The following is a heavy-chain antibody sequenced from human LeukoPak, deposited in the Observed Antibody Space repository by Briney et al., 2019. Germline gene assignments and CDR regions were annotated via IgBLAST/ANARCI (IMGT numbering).Heavy chain of an antibody. CDR3: ARGPDFWSGLFDY. D-gene: IGHD3-3*01. Sequence: AASVKVSCTASGGTFSSYAITWVRQAPGQGLEWMGWMNPNSGNTGYAQKFQGRVTITRNTSISTAYMELSSLRSEDTAVYYCARGPDFWSGLFDYWGQGTLVTVSS. CDR2: MNPNSGNT. J-gene: IGHJ4*02. CDR1: GGTFSSYA. V-gene: IGHV1-8*03.